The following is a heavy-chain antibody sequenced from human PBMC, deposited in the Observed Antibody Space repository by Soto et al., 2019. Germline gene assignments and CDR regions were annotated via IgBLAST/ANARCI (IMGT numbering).Heavy chain of an antibody. Sequence: GGSLRLSCAASGFTFSTYGMHWVRQAPGKGLEWVAGISSDGSDKDYADSVRGRFTISRDNSKNTLYLQMGSLRVEDTTVYYCARGTGNNWNYVWFDPWGQGTLVTVSS. J-gene: IGHJ5*02. V-gene: IGHV3-30*03. CDR1: GFTFSTYG. CDR3: ARGTGNNWNYVWFDP. CDR2: ISSDGSDK. D-gene: IGHD1-7*01.